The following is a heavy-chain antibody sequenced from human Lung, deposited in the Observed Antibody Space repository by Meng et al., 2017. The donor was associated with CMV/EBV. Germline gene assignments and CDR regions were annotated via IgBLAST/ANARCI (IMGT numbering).Heavy chain of an antibody. J-gene: IGHJ6*02. CDR1: GFTFRNYW. V-gene: IGHV3-7*01. CDR3: VPHDCAMDV. Sequence: GGSLRLSCAASGFTFRNYWMSWVRQAPGKGLEWVANIKGDGSDKGYVDSVKGRFTISRDNARNSLYMEMNSLRAEDTAVYYCVPHDCAMDVWGQGTTVTVYS. CDR2: IKGDGSDK.